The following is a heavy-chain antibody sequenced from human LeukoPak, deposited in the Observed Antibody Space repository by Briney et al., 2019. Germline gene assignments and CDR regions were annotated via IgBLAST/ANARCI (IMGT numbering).Heavy chain of an antibody. CDR1: GGSISSGSYY. D-gene: IGHD2-2*01. J-gene: IGHJ5*02. V-gene: IGHV4-61*02. Sequence: PSETLSLTCTVFGGSISSGSYYWSWIRQPAGKGLEWIGRIYTSGSTNYNPSLKSRVTISVDTSKNQFSLKLSSVTAADTAVYYCARDWGYCSSTSCPNWFDPWGQGTLVTVSS. CDR2: IYTSGST. CDR3: ARDWGYCSSTSCPNWFDP.